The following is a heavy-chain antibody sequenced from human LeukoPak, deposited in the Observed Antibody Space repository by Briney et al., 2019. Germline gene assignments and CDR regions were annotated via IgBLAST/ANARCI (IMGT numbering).Heavy chain of an antibody. Sequence: PGGSLRLSCAASGFIVSSTYMSWARQAPGKGLEWVSLTYSGDRATYADSVKGRFTVSSDNLQNAVYLQMNSLRAEDTAVYYCARGAYCPNPPYYYYFMDVWGKGTTVTVSS. D-gene: IGHD1-26*01. CDR2: TYSGDRA. CDR1: GFIVSSTY. CDR3: ARGAYCPNPPYYYYFMDV. V-gene: IGHV3-53*01. J-gene: IGHJ6*03.